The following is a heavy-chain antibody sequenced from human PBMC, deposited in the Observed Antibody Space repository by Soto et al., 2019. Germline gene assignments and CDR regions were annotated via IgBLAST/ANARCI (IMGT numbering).Heavy chain of an antibody. J-gene: IGHJ5*02. CDR1: GYTFSSYG. CDR2: INNYSGNT. V-gene: IGHV1-18*01. CDR3: ARTYYYGSGTHYRFDP. Sequence: QVEGVQSGAEVKKPGASVKVSCETSGYTFSSYGTNWVRQAPGHGLEWMGWINNYSGNTKYAQRFQGRITMSTDTSTSTAYMEVRSLTYDDTAVYYCARTYYYGSGTHYRFDPWGQGTLVTVSS. D-gene: IGHD3-10*01.